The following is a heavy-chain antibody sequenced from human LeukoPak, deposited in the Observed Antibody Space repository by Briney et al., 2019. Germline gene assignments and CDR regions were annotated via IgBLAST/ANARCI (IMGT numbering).Heavy chain of an antibody. V-gene: IGHV1-2*02. CDR3: ARDHRRGSTGYDMPAD. CDR2: RNPRSGAT. J-gene: IGHJ4*02. CDR1: GYTFVDYY. Sequence: ASVKVSCKASGYTFVDYYLYWVRQAPGQGLEWMGWRNPRSGATNYAQKFQARVTMTRDTSINTDYMELSRLRSDDKAVYYCARDHRRGSTGYDMPADWGQGTLVTVSS. D-gene: IGHD5-12*01.